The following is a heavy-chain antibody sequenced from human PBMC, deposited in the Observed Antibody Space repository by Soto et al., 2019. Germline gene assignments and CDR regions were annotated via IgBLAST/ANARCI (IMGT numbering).Heavy chain of an antibody. D-gene: IGHD1-26*01. Sequence: HHGWCLGISCAASGFTFSSYGMPWVRKAPGKGLEWVAVIWYDGSKKYHADSVKGRFTISRDNSKNTLYLQMNSLRAEDTAVYYCARDGDSGNYEGSDAFDIWGQGTMVTVSS. CDR1: GFTFSSYG. CDR2: IWYDGSKK. CDR3: ARDGDSGNYEGSDAFDI. V-gene: IGHV3-33*01. J-gene: IGHJ3*02.